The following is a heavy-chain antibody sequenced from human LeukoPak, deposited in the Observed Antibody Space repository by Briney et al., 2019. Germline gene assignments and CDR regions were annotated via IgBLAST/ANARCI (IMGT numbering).Heavy chain of an antibody. CDR2: IIPIFGTA. CDR3: ARHYYYGSGSYYNEFDY. D-gene: IGHD3-10*01. Sequence: GASVKVSCKASRGTFSSYAISWVRQAPGQGLEWMGGIIPIFGTANYAQKFQGRVTITADKSTSTAYMELSSLRSEDTAVYYCARHYYYGSGSYYNEFDYWGQGTLVTVSS. J-gene: IGHJ4*02. CDR1: RGTFSSYA. V-gene: IGHV1-69*06.